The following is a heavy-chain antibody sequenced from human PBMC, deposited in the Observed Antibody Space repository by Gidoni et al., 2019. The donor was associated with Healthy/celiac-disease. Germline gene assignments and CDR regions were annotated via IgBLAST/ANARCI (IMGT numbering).Heavy chain of an antibody. CDR3: VKHFVVVVAATLDY. D-gene: IGHD2-15*01. J-gene: IGHJ4*02. V-gene: IGHV3-23*01. CDR1: GFTFSNYA. CDR2: ISGSGGSI. Sequence: EVPLLESGGGLVQPGGSLRLSCAASGFTFSNYAMSWVRQAPGKGLEWVSGISGSGGSIYYADSVKGRFTISRDNSKNTLYLQMNSLRAEDTAVYYCVKHFVVVVAATLDYWGQGTLVTVSS.